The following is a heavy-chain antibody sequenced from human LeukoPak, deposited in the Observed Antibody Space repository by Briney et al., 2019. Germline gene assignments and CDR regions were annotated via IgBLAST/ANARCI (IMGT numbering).Heavy chain of an antibody. J-gene: IGHJ4*02. Sequence: GGSLRLSCAASGFTFSDYYMSWLRQAPGKGLECFSYIRLSVSTISYADSLKARFPISSDNANNSPYLQLNSLRADDSAVYYCASKFWAAGRDYWGQGTLVTVSS. CDR1: GFTFSDYY. D-gene: IGHD6-13*01. CDR3: ASKFWAAGRDY. V-gene: IGHV3-11*04. CDR2: IRLSVSTI.